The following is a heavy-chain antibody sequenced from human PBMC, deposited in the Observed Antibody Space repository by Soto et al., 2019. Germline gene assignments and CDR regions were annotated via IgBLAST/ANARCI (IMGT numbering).Heavy chain of an antibody. CDR1: GFTFSSHA. J-gene: IGHJ4*02. V-gene: IGHV3-23*01. Sequence: EVQLLEAGGGLVQPGGSLRLACAASGFTFSSHAMSWVRQAPGKGLEWVSAISGSGGSTYYADSVKGRFTISRDNSKNTLYLQMNSLRAEDTAVYYCAKDTELWFGKYYWGQGTLVTVSS. CDR2: ISGSGGST. D-gene: IGHD3-10*01. CDR3: AKDTELWFGKYY.